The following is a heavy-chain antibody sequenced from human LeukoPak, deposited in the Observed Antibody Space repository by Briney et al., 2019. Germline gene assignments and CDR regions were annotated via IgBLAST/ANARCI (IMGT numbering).Heavy chain of an antibody. V-gene: IGHV3-48*04. CDR1: GLTISSYS. Sequence: GGSLRLSCAASGLTISSYSMNWVRQAPGKGLQWVSYISSSSSTIYYADSVKGRFTISRDNAKNSVYLQMNSLRAEDTAVYYCARPYYYSSGSLPYWGQGTLVTVSS. CDR3: ARPYYYSSGSLPY. D-gene: IGHD3-10*01. J-gene: IGHJ4*02. CDR2: ISSSSSTI.